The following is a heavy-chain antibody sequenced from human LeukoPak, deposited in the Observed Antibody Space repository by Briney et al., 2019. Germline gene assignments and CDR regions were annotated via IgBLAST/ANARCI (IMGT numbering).Heavy chain of an antibody. J-gene: IGHJ4*02. D-gene: IGHD3-9*01. Sequence: SVKVSCKASGFTFASSPVQWVRQARGQRLEWIGWIVVGSGNTNYAQKFQERVTITRDMSTSTAYMELSSLRSEDTAVYYCAAGYDISWGYWGQGTLVTVSS. V-gene: IGHV1-58*01. CDR2: IVVGSGNT. CDR3: AAGYDISWGY. CDR1: GFTFASSP.